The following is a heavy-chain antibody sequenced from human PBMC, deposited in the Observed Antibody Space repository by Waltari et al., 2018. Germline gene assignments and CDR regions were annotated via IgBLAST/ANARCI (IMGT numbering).Heavy chain of an antibody. J-gene: IGHJ4*02. CDR1: GGSFSGYY. Sequence: QVQLQQWGAGLLKPSETLSLTCAVYGGSFSGYYWSWIRQPPGKGLEWIGEINHSGSTNYNPSLKSRVTISVDTSKNQFSLKLSSVTAADTAVYYCARGRMGYGDYGDSVDYWGQGTLVTVSS. CDR3: ARGRMGYGDYGDSVDY. D-gene: IGHD4-17*01. CDR2: INHSGST. V-gene: IGHV4-34*01.